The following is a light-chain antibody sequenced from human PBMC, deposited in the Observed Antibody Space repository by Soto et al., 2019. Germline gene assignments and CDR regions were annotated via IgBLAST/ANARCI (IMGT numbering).Light chain of an antibody. CDR2: YDS. V-gene: IGLV3-21*04. Sequence: SYELTQPPSVSVAPEKTARLTCGGDNIGSKRVHWYRQKPGQAPGLVIYYDSDRPSGIPERLSGSNSGNTATLTINRVEAGDEADYYCQVWDITTDHYVFGTGTKLTVL. CDR1: NIGSKR. J-gene: IGLJ1*01. CDR3: QVWDITTDHYV.